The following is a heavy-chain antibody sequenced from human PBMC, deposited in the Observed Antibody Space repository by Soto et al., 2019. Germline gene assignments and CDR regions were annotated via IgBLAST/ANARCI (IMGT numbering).Heavy chain of an antibody. V-gene: IGHV4-30-2*01. CDR3: AREMTIFGVAPGGGVDV. CDR1: GGSISTSDYS. Sequence: QLQLQESGSGLVQPSQTLSLTCTASGGSISTSDYSWTWIRQPPGGGREGIGSIYQTGRTYVIPSLKSRVTMSLDKSKNQFSLNLTSVTAADTALYYCAREMTIFGVAPGGGVDVWGQGTTVTVSS. D-gene: IGHD3-3*01. J-gene: IGHJ6*02. CDR2: IYQTGRT.